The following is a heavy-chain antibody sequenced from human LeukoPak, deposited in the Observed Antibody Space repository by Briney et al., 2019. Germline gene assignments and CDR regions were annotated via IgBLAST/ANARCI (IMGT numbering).Heavy chain of an antibody. D-gene: IGHD6-13*01. V-gene: IGHV1-2*02. CDR2: IDPNSGGT. CDR1: GYTFTGYY. CDR3: ARAPDSNQQLAPGAVYYYYGMDV. Sequence: GASVKVSCKASGYTFTGYYMHWVRQAPGQGLEWMGWIDPNSGGTNYAQKFQGRVTMTGDTSISTAYMELSRLRSDDTAVCYCARAPDSNQQLAPGAVYYYYGMDVWGQGTTVTVSS. J-gene: IGHJ6*02.